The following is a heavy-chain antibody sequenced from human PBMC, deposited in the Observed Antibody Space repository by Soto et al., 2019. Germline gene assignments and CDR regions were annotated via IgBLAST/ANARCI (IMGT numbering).Heavy chain of an antibody. V-gene: IGHV4-59*01. CDR2: IYYSGST. J-gene: IGHJ5*02. D-gene: IGHD3-10*01. CDR3: ARDVGSGSYWFDP. CDR1: GGSISSYY. Sequence: QVQLQESGPGLVKPSETLSLTCTVSGGSISSYYWSWIRQPPGKGLEWIGYIYYSGSTDYNPSLKSQVTISVDTSKNQFSLKLSSVTAADTAVYYCARDVGSGSYWFDPWGQGTLVTVSS.